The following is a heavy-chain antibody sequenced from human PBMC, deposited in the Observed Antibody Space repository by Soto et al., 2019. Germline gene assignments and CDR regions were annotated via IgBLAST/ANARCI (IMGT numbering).Heavy chain of an antibody. V-gene: IGHV1-69*02. CDR3: ARGYSSSWYSPYNWFDP. D-gene: IGHD6-13*01. CDR1: GGTFSSYT. J-gene: IGHJ5*02. CDR2: IIPILGIA. Sequence: SVKVSCKASGGTFSSYTISWVRQAPGQGLEWMGRIIPILGIANYAQKFQGGVTITADKSTSTAYMELSSLRSEDTAVYYCARGYSSSWYSPYNWFDPWGQGTLVTVSS.